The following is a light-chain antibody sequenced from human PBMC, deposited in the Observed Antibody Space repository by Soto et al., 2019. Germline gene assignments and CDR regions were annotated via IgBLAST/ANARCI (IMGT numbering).Light chain of an antibody. Sequence: DIQMTQSPSSLSASVGDRVTITCRASQSINNYLNWYQQKPGKAPNLLIYAASSLQSGVPSRFSGSGSGTDFTLTISSLQPEDFATYYFKKSYSIPAFGPGTKVDIK. CDR2: AAS. V-gene: IGKV1-39*01. J-gene: IGKJ3*01. CDR3: KKSYSIPA. CDR1: QSINNY.